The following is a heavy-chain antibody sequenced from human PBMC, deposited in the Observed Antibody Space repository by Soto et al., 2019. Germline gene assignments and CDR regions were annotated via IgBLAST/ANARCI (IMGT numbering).Heavy chain of an antibody. CDR2: IRFDGSNI. V-gene: IGHV3-33*01. CDR3: ARDGVGVTTFWGFLEY. D-gene: IGHD3-10*02. Sequence: ESGGGVVQPGGSLRLSCAVSESIFRGYGMHWVRQAPGKGLEWVAIIRFDGSNIHYADYVMGRFTISRDNSKNMLYLEMNNLRVEDTAVYYCARDGVGVTTFWGFLEYWGQGTLVTVSA. J-gene: IGHJ4*02. CDR1: ESIFRGYG.